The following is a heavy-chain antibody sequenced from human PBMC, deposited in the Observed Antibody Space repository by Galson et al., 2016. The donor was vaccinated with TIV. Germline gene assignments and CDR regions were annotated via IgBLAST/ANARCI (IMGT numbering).Heavy chain of an antibody. CDR1: GGSFSSDNHC. CDR2: IFYSGST. V-gene: IGHV4-30-4*01. D-gene: IGHD3-22*01. J-gene: IGHJ4*02. Sequence: LSLTCTVSGGSFSSDNHCWSWIRQPPGKGLEWIGYIFYSGSTAYNPALRSRLSISIETSKNQFSLRLTSMTAADTAVYYCARGVTDYYDSSGFSPNVDYWGQGALVAVSS. CDR3: ARGVTDYYDSSGFSPNVDY.